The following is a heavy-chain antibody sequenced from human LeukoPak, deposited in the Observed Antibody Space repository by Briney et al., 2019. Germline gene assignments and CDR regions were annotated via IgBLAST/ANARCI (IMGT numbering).Heavy chain of an antibody. V-gene: IGHV4-4*07. CDR1: GGSISSYY. Sequence: SETLSLTCTVSGGSISSYYWSWIRQPAGKGLEWIGRIYTSGSTNYNPSLKSRVTMSVDTSKNQFSLKLSSVTAADTAVHYCARAGYYYGSGSYAAGDNWFDPWGQGTLVTVSS. J-gene: IGHJ5*02. CDR3: ARAGYYYGSGSYAAGDNWFDP. CDR2: IYTSGST. D-gene: IGHD3-10*01.